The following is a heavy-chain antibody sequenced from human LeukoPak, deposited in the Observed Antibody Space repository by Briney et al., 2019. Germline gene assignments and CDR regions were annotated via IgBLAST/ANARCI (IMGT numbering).Heavy chain of an antibody. J-gene: IGHJ4*02. CDR2: IKQDGSEK. V-gene: IGHV3-7*01. CDR1: GFTFSSYW. CDR3: ASFREYYDYIWGSYRSTGGYYFDY. Sequence: GGSLRLSCAASGFTFSSYWMSWVRQAPGKGLEWVANIKQDGSEKYYVDSVKGRFTISRDNAKNSLYLQVNSLRAEDTAVYYCASFREYYDYIWGSYRSTGGYYFDYWGQGTLVTVSS. D-gene: IGHD3-16*02.